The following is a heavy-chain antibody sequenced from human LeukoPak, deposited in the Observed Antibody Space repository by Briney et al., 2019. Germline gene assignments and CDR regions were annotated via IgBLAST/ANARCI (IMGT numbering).Heavy chain of an antibody. CDR2: IYYSGST. V-gene: IGHV4-59*01. CDR1: GGSIRSYY. D-gene: IGHD2-2*01. Sequence: PSETLSLTCTVSGGSIRSYYWSWIRQPPGKGLEWIGYIYYSGSTNYNPSLKSRVTISVDTSKNQFSLKLSSVTAADTAVYYCARGALVVPAATFDYWGQGTLVTVSS. CDR3: ARGALVVPAATFDY. J-gene: IGHJ4*02.